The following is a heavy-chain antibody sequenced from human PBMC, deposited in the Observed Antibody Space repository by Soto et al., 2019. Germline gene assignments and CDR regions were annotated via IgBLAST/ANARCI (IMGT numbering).Heavy chain of an antibody. V-gene: IGHV4-31*03. J-gene: IGHJ6*02. CDR1: GGSISSGGYY. CDR3: AASCVGCGGFNYYGMDV. Sequence: QVQLQESGPGLVKPSQTLSLTCTVSGGSISSGGYYWSWIRQHPGKGLEWIGCIYYSGRTYYNPXLKRRVTISVDXSXNYXSLKLSSVTAADTAVYYCAASCVGCGGFNYYGMDVWGQGTTVTVSS. CDR2: IYYSGRT. D-gene: IGHD2-21*01.